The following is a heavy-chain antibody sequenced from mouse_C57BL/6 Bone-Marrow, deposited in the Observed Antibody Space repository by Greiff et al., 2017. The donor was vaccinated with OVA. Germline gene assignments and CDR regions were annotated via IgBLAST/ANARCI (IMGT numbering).Heavy chain of an antibody. J-gene: IGHJ2*01. CDR3: ARGSSWGYFDY. CDR2: IYPRSGNT. V-gene: IGHV1-81*01. Sequence: QVQLQQSGAELARPGASVKLSCKASGYTFTSYGISWVKQRTGQGLEWIGEIYPRSGNTYYNEKFKGKATLTADKSSSTAYMELRSRTSEDSAVYCCARGSSWGYFDYWGQGTTLTVSS. CDR1: GYTFTSYG. D-gene: IGHD1-1*01.